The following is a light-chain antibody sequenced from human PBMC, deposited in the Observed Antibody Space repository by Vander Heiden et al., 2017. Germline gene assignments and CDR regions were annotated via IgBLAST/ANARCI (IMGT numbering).Light chain of an antibody. Sequence: DIVMTQSPLSLPVTPGAPASISCRSSQSLLHSNGYNYLDWYLQKPGQSPQLLIYLGSNRASGVPDRFSGSGSGTDFTLKISRVEAEDVGVYYCMQALQTPRTFGGGTKVEIK. J-gene: IGKJ4*01. CDR2: LGS. V-gene: IGKV2-28*01. CDR3: MQALQTPRT. CDR1: QSLLHSNGYNY.